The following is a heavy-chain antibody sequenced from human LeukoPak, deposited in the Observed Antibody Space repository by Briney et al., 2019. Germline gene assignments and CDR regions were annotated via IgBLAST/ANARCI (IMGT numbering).Heavy chain of an antibody. J-gene: IGHJ6*03. V-gene: IGHV4-61*02. D-gene: IGHD2-2*01. CDR2: IYTSGST. CDR1: GGSISSGSYY. CDR3: ARDVIVVVPAAIQPYYYYYYMDV. Sequence: SETLSLTCTVSGGSISSGSYYWSWIRQPAGKGLEWIGRIYTSGSTNYNPSLKGRVTISVDTSKNQFSLKLSSVTAADTAVYYCARDVIVVVPAAIQPYYYYYYMDVWGKGTTVTVSS.